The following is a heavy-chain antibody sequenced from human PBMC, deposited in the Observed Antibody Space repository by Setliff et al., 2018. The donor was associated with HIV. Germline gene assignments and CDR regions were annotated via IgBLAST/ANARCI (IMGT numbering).Heavy chain of an antibody. CDR1: GGTFNTYT. D-gene: IGHD4-17*01. CDR2: ITPLFGTS. CDR3: TRGPEVTTVTNPLTAEYFQH. J-gene: IGHJ1*01. Sequence: SVKVSCKASGGTFNTYTINWVRQAPGHGLEWMGGITPLFGTSNYAQKFQGRVTITVDASTSIVDMEISSLRSEDTAAYYCTRGPEVTTVTNPLTAEYFQHWGQGTPVTVSS. V-gene: IGHV1-69*13.